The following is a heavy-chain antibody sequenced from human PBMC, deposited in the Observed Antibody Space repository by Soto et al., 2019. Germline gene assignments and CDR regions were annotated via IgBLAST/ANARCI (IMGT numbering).Heavy chain of an antibody. Sequence: ASVKVSCKASGYTFTSYGISWVRQAPGQGLEWMGWISAYNGNTNYAQKLQGRVTMTTDTSTSTAYMELRSLRSDDTAVYYCARGASDDILTGYTYYYYYYMDVWGKGTTVTVSS. CDR1: GYTFTSYG. CDR2: ISAYNGNT. CDR3: ARGASDDILTGYTYYYYYYMDV. D-gene: IGHD3-9*01. V-gene: IGHV1-18*01. J-gene: IGHJ6*03.